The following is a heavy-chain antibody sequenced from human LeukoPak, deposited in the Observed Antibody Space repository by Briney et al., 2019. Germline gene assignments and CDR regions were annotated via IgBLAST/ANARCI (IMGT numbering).Heavy chain of an antibody. Sequence: SETLSLTCAVYGGSFSGYYWSWIRQPPGKGLEWIGEINHSGSTNYNPSLKSRATISVDTSKNQFSLKLSSVTAADTAVYYCARVVYYYDSSGIDYWGQGTLVTVSS. CDR2: INHSGST. J-gene: IGHJ4*02. D-gene: IGHD3-22*01. V-gene: IGHV4-34*01. CDR1: GGSFSGYY. CDR3: ARVVYYYDSSGIDY.